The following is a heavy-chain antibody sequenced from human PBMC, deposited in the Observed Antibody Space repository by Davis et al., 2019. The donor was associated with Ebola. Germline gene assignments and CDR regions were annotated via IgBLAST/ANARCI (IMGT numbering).Heavy chain of an antibody. J-gene: IGHJ4*02. CDR2: IIPIFGTA. CDR3: ARNSFMITFGGVIGY. V-gene: IGHV1-69*13. D-gene: IGHD3-16*02. Sequence: AASVKVSCKASGGTFSSYAISWVRQAPGQGLEWMGGIIPIFGTANYAQKFQGRVTITADESTSTAYMELSSLRSEDTAVYYCARNSFMITFGGVIGYWGQGTLVTVSS. CDR1: GGTFSSYA.